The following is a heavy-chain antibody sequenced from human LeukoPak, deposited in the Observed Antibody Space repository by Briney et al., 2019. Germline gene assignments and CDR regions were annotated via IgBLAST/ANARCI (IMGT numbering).Heavy chain of an antibody. J-gene: IGHJ4*02. CDR1: GFTPSSYW. Sequence: QPRGCLRLSCADPGFTPSSYWMHSVRQAPGKRLVWVSRIDSDGSTTDYADSVKGRFTISRDNANNTLYLQMNSLRAEDAGVYYCARGLTLLGYCSSTSCLMNYWGQGTLVTVSS. CDR3: ARGLTLLGYCSSTSCLMNY. CDR2: IDSDGSTT. D-gene: IGHD2-2*01. V-gene: IGHV3-74*01.